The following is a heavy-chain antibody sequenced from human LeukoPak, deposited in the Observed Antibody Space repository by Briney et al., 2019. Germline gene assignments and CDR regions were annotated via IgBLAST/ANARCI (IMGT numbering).Heavy chain of an antibody. V-gene: IGHV4-34*01. CDR2: INHSGST. J-gene: IGHJ4*02. Sequence: PSETLSLTCAVYGGSFSGYYWSWIRQPPGKGLEWIGEINHSGSTNYNPPLKSRVTISVDTSKNQFSLKLSSVTAADTAVYYCARGRGLWFGELRPSRQIRVGYYFDHWGQGTLVTVSS. CDR1: GGSFSGYY. D-gene: IGHD3-10*01. CDR3: ARGRGLWFGELRPSRQIRVGYYFDH.